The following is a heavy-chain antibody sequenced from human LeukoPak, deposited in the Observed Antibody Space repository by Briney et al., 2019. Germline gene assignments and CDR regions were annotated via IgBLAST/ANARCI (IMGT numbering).Heavy chain of an antibody. CDR2: IYSGGST. CDR3: AELGITMIGGV. CDR1: GFTVSSNY. D-gene: IGHD3-10*02. J-gene: IGHJ6*04. Sequence: GGSLRLSCAASGFTVSSNYMSWVRQAPGKGLEWVSVIYSGGSTYYADSVKGRFTISRDNAKNSLYLQMNSLRAEDTAVYYCAELGITMIGGVRGKGTTVTISS. V-gene: IGHV3-66*01.